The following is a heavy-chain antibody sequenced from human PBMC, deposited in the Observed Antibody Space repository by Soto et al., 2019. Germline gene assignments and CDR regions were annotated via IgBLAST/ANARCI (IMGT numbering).Heavy chain of an antibody. D-gene: IGHD6-25*01. Sequence: VQLVESGGDLVKPGGSLRLSCAVSDFTFTNAWMNWVRQAPGKGLEWVARIKSHTDGGTTDYAAPLKGRFTDSRDDSRKILFLQMASLKTEHTAVYFCATAPGYWASAPLDYWGQGTLVTVSS. CDR2: IKSHTDGGTT. CDR1: DFTFTNAW. V-gene: IGHV3-15*07. CDR3: ATAPGYWASAPLDY. J-gene: IGHJ4*02.